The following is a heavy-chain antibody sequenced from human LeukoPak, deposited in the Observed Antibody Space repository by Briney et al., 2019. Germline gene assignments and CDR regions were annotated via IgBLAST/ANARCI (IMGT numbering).Heavy chain of an antibody. V-gene: IGHV1-2*02. CDR3: ARMSYDSSGYYRYFDY. CDR2: INPNSGGT. Sequence: ASVKVSCKASGYTFTGYYMHWVRQAPGQGLEWMGWINPNSGGTNYAQKFQGRVTMTRDTSISTAYMELSRLRSDDTAVYYCARMSYDSSGYYRYFDYWGQGTLVTVSS. D-gene: IGHD3-22*01. CDR1: GYTFTGYY. J-gene: IGHJ4*02.